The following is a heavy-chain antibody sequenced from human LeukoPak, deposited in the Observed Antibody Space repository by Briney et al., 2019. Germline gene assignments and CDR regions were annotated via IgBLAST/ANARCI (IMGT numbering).Heavy chain of an antibody. CDR3: ARDLRCGGDCYEGYFDY. CDR2: INSDGSST. CDR1: GFTFSSYW. Sequence: GGSLRLSCAASGFTFSSYWMHWVRQAPGKGLVWVSRINSDGSSTSYADSVKGRFTISRDNAKNTLYLQMNSLRAEDTAVYYCARDLRCGGDCYEGYFDYWGQGTLVTVSS. J-gene: IGHJ4*02. V-gene: IGHV3-74*01. D-gene: IGHD2-21*02.